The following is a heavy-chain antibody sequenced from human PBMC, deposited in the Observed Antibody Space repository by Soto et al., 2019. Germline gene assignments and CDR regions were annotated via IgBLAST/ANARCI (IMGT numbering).Heavy chain of an antibody. CDR3: AKDEAVTGTMAFDP. J-gene: IGHJ5*02. Sequence: GGSLRPSYEASGFTFSNYAMSWVRQAPGKGLEWVSVISVSGSDTYYADSVKGRFTISRDNSKNTLYLQMNSLRAEDTAVCYCAKDEAVTGTMAFDPWGQGTLVTVSS. CDR1: GFTFSNYA. V-gene: IGHV3-23*01. CDR2: ISVSGSDT. D-gene: IGHD6-19*01.